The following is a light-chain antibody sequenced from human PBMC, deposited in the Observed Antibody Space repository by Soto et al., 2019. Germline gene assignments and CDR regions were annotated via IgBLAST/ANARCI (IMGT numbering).Light chain of an antibody. Sequence: QMTQSPSSLSASVGDRVTITCRASQSISTYLNWYQQKPGKAPKLLIFAASSLQSGVPSRFSGSGSGTDFTLTIRSLQPEDFATYYCQQSYWTPITFAQGTRLDIK. J-gene: IGKJ5*01. CDR3: QQSYWTPIT. CDR2: AAS. CDR1: QSISTY. V-gene: IGKV1-39*01.